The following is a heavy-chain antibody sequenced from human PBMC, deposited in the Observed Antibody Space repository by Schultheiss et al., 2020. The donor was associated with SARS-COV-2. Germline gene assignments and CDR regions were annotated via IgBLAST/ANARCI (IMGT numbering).Heavy chain of an antibody. CDR2: IRSKAYGGTT. CDR3: ARDCSGGSCYGLDYYGMDV. CDR1: GFTFGDYA. V-gene: IGHV3-49*04. Sequence: GGSLRLSCTASGFTFGDYAMSWVRQAPGKGLEWVGFIRSKAYGGTTEYAASVKGRFTISRDNAKNSLYLQMNSLRAEDTAVYYCARDCSGGSCYGLDYYGMDVWGQGTTVTVSS. J-gene: IGHJ6*02. D-gene: IGHD2-15*01.